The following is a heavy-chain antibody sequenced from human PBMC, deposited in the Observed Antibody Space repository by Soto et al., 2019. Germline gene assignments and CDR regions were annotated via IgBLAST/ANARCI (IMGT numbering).Heavy chain of an antibody. V-gene: IGHV3-33*01. Sequence: VQLVESGGGVVQPGRYLRLSCAASGFTFSSYGMHWVRQAPGKGLEWVAVIRYDGSNKYYADSVKGRFTISRDNSKNTLYLQMNSLRAEDTAVYYCARGTTVTTNWFYPWGQGTLVTVSS. CDR1: GFTFSSYG. CDR3: ARGTTVTTNWFYP. D-gene: IGHD4-4*01. CDR2: IRYDGSNK. J-gene: IGHJ5*02.